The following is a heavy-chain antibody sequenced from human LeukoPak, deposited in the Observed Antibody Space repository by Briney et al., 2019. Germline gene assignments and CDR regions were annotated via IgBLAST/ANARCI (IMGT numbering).Heavy chain of an antibody. V-gene: IGHV3-30*04. CDR2: ISYDGSNK. D-gene: IGHD3-10*01. CDR1: GFTFSSYA. Sequence: TGASLRLSCAASGFTFSSYAMHWVRQAPGKGLEWVAVISYDGSNKYYADSVKGRFTISRDNSKNTLYLQMNSLRAEDTAVYYCARAPDPGSPDYWGQGTLVTVSS. J-gene: IGHJ4*02. CDR3: ARAPDPGSPDY.